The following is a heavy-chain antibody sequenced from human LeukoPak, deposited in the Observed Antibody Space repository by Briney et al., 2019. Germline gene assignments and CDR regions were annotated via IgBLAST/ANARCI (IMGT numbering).Heavy chain of an antibody. J-gene: IGHJ6*02. CDR1: GGSIVSSTNY. V-gene: IGHV4-39*01. CDR2: IFYSGNT. CDR3: TRHWSEFYNYGMGV. Sequence: SETLSLTCTVFGGSIVSSTNYWAWVRQPPGKGLGWIGSIFYSGNTHYNPSLKSRVTMSVDTSKNEFSLKLTSVTAADTAVYYCTRHWSEFYNYGMGVWGQGTLVTVSS. D-gene: IGHD3-3*01.